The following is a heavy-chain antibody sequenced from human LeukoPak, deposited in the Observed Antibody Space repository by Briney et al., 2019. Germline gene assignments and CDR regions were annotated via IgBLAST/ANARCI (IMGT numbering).Heavy chain of an antibody. CDR1: GFTFSSYS. CDR2: ISSSSSYI. D-gene: IGHD3-3*01. Sequence: PGGSLRLSCAASGFTFSSYSMNWVRQAPGKGLEWVSSISSSSSYIYYADSVKGRFTISRDNAKNSLYLQMNSLRAEDTAVYYCARSETRWSGYYIPGYYGMDVWGQGTTVTVSS. CDR3: ARSETRWSGYYIPGYYGMDV. J-gene: IGHJ6*02. V-gene: IGHV3-21*01.